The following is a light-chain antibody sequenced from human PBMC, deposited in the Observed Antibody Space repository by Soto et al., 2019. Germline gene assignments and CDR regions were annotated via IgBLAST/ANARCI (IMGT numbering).Light chain of an antibody. V-gene: IGLV1-40*01. Sequence: QSVLTQPPSVSAAPGQRVTISCTGSNSNIGAGYEVHWYQQLPGTAPKLLIYDNNSRPSEVPDRFSGSKSGTSASLAITGLQAEDAADYYCHSYDTSLSGYVFGTGTKLTVL. J-gene: IGLJ1*01. CDR1: NSNIGAGYE. CDR3: HSYDTSLSGYV. CDR2: DNN.